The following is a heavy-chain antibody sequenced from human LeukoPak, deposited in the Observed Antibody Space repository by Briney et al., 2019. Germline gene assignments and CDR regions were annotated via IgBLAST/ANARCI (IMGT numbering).Heavy chain of an antibody. CDR2: INTNTGNP. V-gene: IGHV7-4-1*02. Sequence: GASVKVSCKASGYTFTSYAMNWVRQAPGQGLEWMGWINTNTGNPTYAQGFTGRFVFSLDTSVSTAYLQISSLKAEDTAVYYCARDNWQLVPDAFQHWGQGTLVTVSS. D-gene: IGHD6-13*01. CDR3: ARDNWQLVPDAFQH. CDR1: GYTFTSYA. J-gene: IGHJ1*01.